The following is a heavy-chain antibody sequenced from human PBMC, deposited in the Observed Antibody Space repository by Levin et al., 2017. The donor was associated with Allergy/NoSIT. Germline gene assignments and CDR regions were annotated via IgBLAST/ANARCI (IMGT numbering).Heavy chain of an antibody. J-gene: IGHJ3*02. D-gene: IGHD5-18*01. CDR2: ISSNGGST. CDR1: GFTFSSYA. Sequence: SGGSLRLSCSASGFTFSSYAMHWVRQAPGKGLEYVSAISSNGGSTYYADSVKGRFTISRDNSKNTLYLQMSSLRAEDTAVYYCVKNPAPYSYGDGDAFDIWGQGTMVTVSS. V-gene: IGHV3-64D*06. CDR3: VKNPAPYSYGDGDAFDI.